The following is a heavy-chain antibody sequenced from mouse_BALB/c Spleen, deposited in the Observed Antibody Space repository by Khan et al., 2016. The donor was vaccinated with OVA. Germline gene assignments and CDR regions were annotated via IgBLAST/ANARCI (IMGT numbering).Heavy chain of an antibody. V-gene: IGHV2-6-4*01. D-gene: IGHD2-14*01. Sequence: VQLKESGPGLVAPSQSLSITCTVSGFSLFRYNIHWVRQPPGKGLEWLGMIWGGGGTDYNSTLKIRLSISKDNSKSQVFLKMNSLQTDDTAIYFCARAYYRYDGYYAMDYWGQGTSVTVSS. CDR3: ARAYYRYDGYYAMDY. J-gene: IGHJ4*01. CDR2: IWGGGGT. CDR1: GFSLFRYN.